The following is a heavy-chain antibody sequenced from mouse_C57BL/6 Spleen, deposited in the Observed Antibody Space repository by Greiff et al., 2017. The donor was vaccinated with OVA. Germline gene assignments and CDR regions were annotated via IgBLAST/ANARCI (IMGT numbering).Heavy chain of an antibody. CDR3: ARRNSLWYFDV. CDR2: IDPSDSYT. Sequence: QVQLKQPGAELVKPGASVKLSCKASGYTFTSYWMQWVKQRPGQGLEWIGEIDPSDSYTNYNQKFKGKATLTVDTSSSTAYMQLSSLTSEDSAVYYCARRNSLWYFDVWGTGTTVTVSS. V-gene: IGHV1-50*01. J-gene: IGHJ1*03. CDR1: GYTFTSYW.